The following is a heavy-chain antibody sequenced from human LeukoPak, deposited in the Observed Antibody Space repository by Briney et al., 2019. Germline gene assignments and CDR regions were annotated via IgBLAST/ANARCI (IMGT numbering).Heavy chain of an antibody. V-gene: IGHV5-51*01. CDR2: IYPGDSDT. D-gene: IGHD3-22*01. Sequence: GESLKISCQASGYSFTGHWIGWVRQMPGKGLEWMGIIYPGDSDTRYSPSFQGQVTISADKSISTAYLQWSSLKASDTAMYYCARPGESGYSPYYFDYWGQGTLVTVSS. CDR1: GYSFTGHW. CDR3: ARPGESGYSPYYFDY. J-gene: IGHJ4*02.